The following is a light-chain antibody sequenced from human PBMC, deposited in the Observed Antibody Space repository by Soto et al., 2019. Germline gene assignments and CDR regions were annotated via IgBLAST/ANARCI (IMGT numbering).Light chain of an antibody. V-gene: IGKV3-11*01. Sequence: EIVMTQSPATLSLSPGERATLSCRASQTIDNTLAWYQRKPGQAPRLLIYDASTRATGVPARFSGSGSGTDFTLTISSLEPEDFAVYYCQQRSNWPSTFGQGTRLEIK. CDR1: QTIDNT. CDR2: DAS. J-gene: IGKJ5*01. CDR3: QQRSNWPST.